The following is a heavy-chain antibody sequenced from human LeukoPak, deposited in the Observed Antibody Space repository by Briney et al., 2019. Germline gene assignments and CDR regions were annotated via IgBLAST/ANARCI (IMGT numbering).Heavy chain of an antibody. J-gene: IGHJ4*02. V-gene: IGHV1-18*04. D-gene: IGHD3-16*01. CDR3: ARRGEYYFDY. CDR1: GYTFTGYY. CDR2: ISAYNGNT. Sequence: ASVKVSCKASGYTFTGYYMHWVRQAPGQGLEWMGWISAYNGNTNYAQKLQGRVTMTTDTSTSTAYMELRSLRSDDTAVYYCARRGEYYFDYWGQGTLVTVSS.